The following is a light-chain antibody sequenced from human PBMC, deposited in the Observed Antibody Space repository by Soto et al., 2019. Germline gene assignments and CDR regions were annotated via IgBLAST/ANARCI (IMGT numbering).Light chain of an antibody. CDR1: QGISNY. CDR3: QHYNSTPQIT. CDR2: GAS. V-gene: IGKV1-27*01. J-gene: IGKJ5*01. Sequence: DLQMTQSPSSLSASVGDRVTITCRASQGISNYLAWYQQKPGKVPKLLIYGASGLQSGVPSRFSGSGSGTDFTLSISSLQPEDVATYFCQHYNSTPQITFGQGTRLEIK.